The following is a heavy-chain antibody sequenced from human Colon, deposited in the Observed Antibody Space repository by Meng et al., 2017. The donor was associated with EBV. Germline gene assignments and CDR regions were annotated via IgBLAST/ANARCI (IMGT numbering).Heavy chain of an antibody. CDR2: VYHTGST. Sequence: QMRLQESAPGLVKPSGTLSLTCAVSGGSISSSHWWTWVRQPPGKGLEWIGEVYHTGSTKYNPSLKSRLTISVDKSKNQFSLNLTSVTAADTAVYYCARVWQSLTAFFDSWGQGTLVTVSS. V-gene: IGHV4-4*02. CDR1: GGSISSSHW. CDR3: ARVWQSLTAFFDS. D-gene: IGHD2-21*01. J-gene: IGHJ4*02.